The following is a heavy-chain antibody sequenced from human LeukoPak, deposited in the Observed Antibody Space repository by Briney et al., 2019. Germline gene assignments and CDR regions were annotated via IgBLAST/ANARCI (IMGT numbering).Heavy chain of an antibody. CDR2: INPNSGGT. Sequence: GASVKVSCKASGYTFTGYYMHWVRQAPGQGLEWMGWINPNSGGTNYAQKFQGRVTMTRDTSISTAYMELSRLRSDDTAVYYCARDRGIAAAGTSLNWFDPGGQGTLVTVSS. J-gene: IGHJ5*02. CDR3: ARDRGIAAAGTSLNWFDP. V-gene: IGHV1-2*02. D-gene: IGHD6-13*01. CDR1: GYTFTGYY.